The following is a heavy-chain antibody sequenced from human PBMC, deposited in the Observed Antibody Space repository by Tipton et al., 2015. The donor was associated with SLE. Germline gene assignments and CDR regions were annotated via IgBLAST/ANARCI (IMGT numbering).Heavy chain of an antibody. V-gene: IGHV3-21*03. J-gene: IGHJ4*02. CDR1: GFTVSGNY. CDR3: ARDVTTVTSYYFDY. D-gene: IGHD4-17*01. Sequence: GSLRLSCEASGFTVSGNYMNWVRQAPGKGLEWVSSISSSSNYIYYADSVKGRFTISRDNAKNSLYLQMNSLRAEDTAVYYCARDVTTVTSYYFDYWGQGTLVTVSS. CDR2: ISSSSNYI.